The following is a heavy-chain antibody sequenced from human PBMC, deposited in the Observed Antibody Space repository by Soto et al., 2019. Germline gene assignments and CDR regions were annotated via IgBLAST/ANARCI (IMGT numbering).Heavy chain of an antibody. D-gene: IGHD6-6*01. Sequence: GASVKVSCKASGGTFSSYAISWVRQAPGQGLEWMGGIIPIFGTANYAQKFQGRVTITADESTSTAYMEPSSLRSEDTAVYYCARESPPDSSSFDDAFDIWGQGTMVTVSS. J-gene: IGHJ3*02. CDR2: IIPIFGTA. CDR1: GGTFSSYA. CDR3: ARESPPDSSSFDDAFDI. V-gene: IGHV1-69*13.